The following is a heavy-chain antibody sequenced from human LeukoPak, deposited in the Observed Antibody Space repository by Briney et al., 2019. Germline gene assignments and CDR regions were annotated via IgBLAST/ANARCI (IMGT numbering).Heavy chain of an antibody. J-gene: IGHJ4*02. CDR2: IYYSGST. Sequence: SETLSLTCAVSGGSISSGGYSWSWIRQPPGKGLEWIGYIYYSGSTYYNPSLKSRVTISVDTSKNQFSLKLSSVTAADTAVYYCARAPEGGYSYGPTPQFDYWGQGTLVTVSS. D-gene: IGHD5-18*01. V-gene: IGHV4-30-2*05. CDR3: ARAPEGGYSYGPTPQFDY. CDR1: GGSISSGGYS.